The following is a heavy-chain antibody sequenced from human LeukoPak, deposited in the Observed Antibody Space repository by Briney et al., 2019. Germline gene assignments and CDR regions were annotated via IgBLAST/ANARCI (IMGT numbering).Heavy chain of an antibody. CDR3: ARGGGYSYGYYYYYYGMDV. D-gene: IGHD5-18*01. Sequence: ASVKVSFKASGYTFTSYDINWVRQATGQGLEWMGWMNPNRGNTGYEQKFQGRVTMTRNTSISTAYMELSSVRSEDTAVYYCARGGGYSYGYYYYYYGMDVWGQGTTVTVSS. CDR2: MNPNRGNT. J-gene: IGHJ6*02. V-gene: IGHV1-8*01. CDR1: GYTFTSYD.